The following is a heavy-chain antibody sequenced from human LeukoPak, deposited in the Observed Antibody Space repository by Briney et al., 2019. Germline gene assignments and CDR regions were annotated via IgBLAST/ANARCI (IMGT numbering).Heavy chain of an antibody. J-gene: IGHJ4*02. Sequence: ASVKVSCKASPYIFAAYLLHWVRQAPGQSLEWMGRINPSSGGTKYAQRFQDRVTMTRDTSISTVYMEVKRLGSDDTAVYYCARAIFRAYCSSTSCYPVPFDYWGQGTLVTVSS. V-gene: IGHV1-2*02. D-gene: IGHD2-2*01. CDR2: INPSSGGT. CDR1: PYIFAAYL. CDR3: ARAIFRAYCSSTSCYPVPFDY.